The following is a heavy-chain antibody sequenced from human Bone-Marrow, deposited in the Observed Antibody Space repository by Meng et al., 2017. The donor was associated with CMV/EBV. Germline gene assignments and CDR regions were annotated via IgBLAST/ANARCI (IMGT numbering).Heavy chain of an antibody. CDR3: ARDPASRYSGLTSYYYYGMDV. CDR2: IIPIFGTA. V-gene: IGHV1-69*05. CDR1: GGTFSSYA. J-gene: IGHJ6*02. D-gene: IGHD5-12*01. Sequence: SVKVSCKASGGTFSSYAISWVRQAPGQGLEWMGGIIPIFGTANYAQKFQGRVTITTDESTSTAYMELSSLRSEDTAVYYCARDPASRYSGLTSYYYYGMDVWGQGTTVTFSS.